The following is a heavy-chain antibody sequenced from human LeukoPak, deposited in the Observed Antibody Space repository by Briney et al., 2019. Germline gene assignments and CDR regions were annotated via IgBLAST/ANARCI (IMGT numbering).Heavy chain of an antibody. CDR3: SSAQRGYRCGYDD. Sequence: PSDTLSLTCTVSGGSISSSSHYWGWIRQPPGKGLEWMGSIYYSGSTYYNPSLKSRVTISVDTSKNQFSLKLSSVTAADTAVYYCSSAQRGYRCGYDDWCEGTPVTVSS. V-gene: IGHV4-39*07. J-gene: IGHJ4*02. CDR1: GGSISSSSHY. D-gene: IGHD5-18*01. CDR2: IYYSGST.